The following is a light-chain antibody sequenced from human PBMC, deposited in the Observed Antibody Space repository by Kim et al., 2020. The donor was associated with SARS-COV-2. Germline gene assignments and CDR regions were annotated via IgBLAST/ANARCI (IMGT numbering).Light chain of an antibody. CDR2: GVS. J-gene: IGKJ1*01. V-gene: IGKV3-20*01. CDR1: QSVSSN. Sequence: LSPGERDTLSCRASQSVSSNLGWYQQKPGQAPRLLIYGVSSRAAGIPDRFSGSGSGTDFTLTINRLEPEDSAVYSCQHFGTSLWTFGQGTKVDIK. CDR3: QHFGTSLWT.